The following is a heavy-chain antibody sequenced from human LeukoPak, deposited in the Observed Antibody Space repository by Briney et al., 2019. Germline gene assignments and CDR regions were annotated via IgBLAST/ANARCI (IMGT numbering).Heavy chain of an antibody. D-gene: IGHD5-12*01. J-gene: IGHJ4*02. CDR3: AREGSGYDWDY. CDR1: GFSISSGYF. CDR2: IYQTGST. Sequence: PSETLSLTCIVSGFSISSGYFWGWIRQTPRKGLEWIGNIYQTGSTYYNLSLKSRVTISVDTSKNQFSLRLTSVTAADTAVYYCAREGSGYDWDYWGQGTLVTVSS. V-gene: IGHV4-38-2*02.